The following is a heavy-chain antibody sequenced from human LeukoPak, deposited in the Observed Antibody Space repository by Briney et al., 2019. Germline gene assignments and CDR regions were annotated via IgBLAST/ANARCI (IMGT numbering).Heavy chain of an antibody. CDR1: GFTFSSHA. Sequence: LRLSCAASGFTFSSHAMSWIRQPPGKGLEWIGYIYYSGSTYYNPSLKSRVTISVDTSKNQFSLKLSSVTAADTVVYYCARDLVRGQKWFDPWGQGTLVTVSS. D-gene: IGHD3-10*01. V-gene: IGHV4-30-4*08. CDR3: ARDLVRGQKWFDP. J-gene: IGHJ5*02. CDR2: IYYSGST.